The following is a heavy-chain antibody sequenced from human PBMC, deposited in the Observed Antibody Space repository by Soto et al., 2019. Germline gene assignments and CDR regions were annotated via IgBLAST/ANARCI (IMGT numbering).Heavy chain of an antibody. D-gene: IGHD3-9*01. CDR3: ARIRPSYYYDILTGYEADAFDI. Sequence: SGPTLVNPTETLTLTCTVSGFSLSNARMGVSWIRQPPGKALEWLAHIFSNDEKSYSTSLKSRLTISKDTSKSQVVLTMTNMDPVDTATYYCARIRPSYYYDILTGYEADAFDIWGQGTMVTVSS. CDR2: IFSNDEK. V-gene: IGHV2-26*01. J-gene: IGHJ3*02. CDR1: GFSLSNARMG.